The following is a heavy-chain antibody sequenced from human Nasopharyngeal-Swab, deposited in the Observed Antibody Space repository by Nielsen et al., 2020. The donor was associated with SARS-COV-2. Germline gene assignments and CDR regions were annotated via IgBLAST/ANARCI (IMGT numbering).Heavy chain of an antibody. CDR2: IKQDGSEK. CDR3: VRSPSSISPGWFDP. J-gene: IGHJ5*02. D-gene: IGHD1-14*01. V-gene: IGHV3-7*01. Sequence: GGSLRLSCAASGFTFSSYWMSWVRQAPGKGLEWVANIKQDGSEKYYVDSVKGRFTISRDNAKNSLYLQMNSLRAEDTAVYYCVRSPSSISPGWFDPWGQGTLVTVSS. CDR1: GFTFSSYW.